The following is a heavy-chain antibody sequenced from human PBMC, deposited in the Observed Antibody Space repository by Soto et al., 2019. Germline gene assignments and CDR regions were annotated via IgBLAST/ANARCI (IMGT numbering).Heavy chain of an antibody. CDR3: AARGGYYDSSGYYQTPFDY. D-gene: IGHD3-22*01. CDR2: IYHSGST. Sequence: SETLSVTCAVSGGFISSSNWWSWVRQPPGKGLEWIGEIYHSGSTNYNPSLKSRVTISVDKSKNQFSLKLSSVTAADTAVYYCAARGGYYDSSGYYQTPFDYWGQGTLVTVSS. V-gene: IGHV4-4*02. CDR1: GGFISSSNW. J-gene: IGHJ4*02.